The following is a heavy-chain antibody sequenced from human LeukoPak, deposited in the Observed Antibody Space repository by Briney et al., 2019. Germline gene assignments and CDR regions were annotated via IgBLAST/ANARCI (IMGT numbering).Heavy chain of an antibody. J-gene: IGHJ4*02. CDR3: VRDRGTYRPIDY. CDR2: ISYTGTYI. Sequence: GGSLRLSCAASAFSLNAYNMDWVRQAPGKGLEWVSSISYTGTYIYYADSVKGRFTISRDNAQNSLYLQMNSLRAEDTAIYYCVRDRGTYRPIDYWGQGTLVTVSS. D-gene: IGHD1-26*01. V-gene: IGHV3-21*04. CDR1: AFSLNAYN.